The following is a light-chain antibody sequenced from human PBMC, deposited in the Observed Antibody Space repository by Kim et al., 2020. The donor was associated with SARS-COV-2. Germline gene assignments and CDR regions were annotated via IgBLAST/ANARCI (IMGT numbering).Light chain of an antibody. Sequence: VTDACAGSRSNVGEGEDVDGCQNLPEPAPIRLNYGNSNRPSGVPDRFSGSKSGTSASLAITGLQAEDEADYYCQSYDSSLSGRYVFGTGTKVTVL. CDR1: RSNVGEGED. J-gene: IGLJ1*01. V-gene: IGLV1-40*01. CDR2: GNS. CDR3: QSYDSSLSGRYV.